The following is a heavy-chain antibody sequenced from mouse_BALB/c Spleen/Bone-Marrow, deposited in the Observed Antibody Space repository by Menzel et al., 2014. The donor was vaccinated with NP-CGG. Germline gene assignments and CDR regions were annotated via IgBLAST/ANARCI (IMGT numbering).Heavy chain of an antibody. J-gene: IGHJ4*01. V-gene: IGHV2-9*02. Sequence: QVQLKESGPGLVAPSQSLSITCTVSGLSLTSYGVHWVRQPSGKGLEWLGVIWAGGSTNYNSALMSRLSISKDNSKSQVFLKMNSLQTDDTAMYYCARREISTGYAMDYWGQGTSVTVSS. D-gene: IGHD1-1*01. CDR1: GLSLTSYG. CDR2: IWAGGST. CDR3: ARREISTGYAMDY.